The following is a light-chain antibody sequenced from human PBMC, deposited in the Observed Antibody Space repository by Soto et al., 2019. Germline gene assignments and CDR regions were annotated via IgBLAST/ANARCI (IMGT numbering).Light chain of an antibody. J-gene: IGKJ1*01. Sequence: EIVMTQSAATLSVSLGERATLPCRASQSVSSNLAWYQQKPGQAPRLLIYGASTRATGIPARFSGSGSGTEFTLTISSLQSEDFAVYYCQQYNNWPRTFGQGTKVDIK. CDR1: QSVSSN. V-gene: IGKV3-15*01. CDR2: GAS. CDR3: QQYNNWPRT.